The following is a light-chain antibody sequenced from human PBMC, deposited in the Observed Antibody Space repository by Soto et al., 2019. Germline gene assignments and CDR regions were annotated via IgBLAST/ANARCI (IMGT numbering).Light chain of an antibody. J-gene: IGLJ2*01. CDR3: GSYARATLL. V-gene: IGLV2-14*01. CDR1: NSDIGAYDY. Sequence: QSALTQPASVSWSPGQSITISCTGSNSDIGAYDYVSWYQQHPGKPPTLLIYEVTFRPSGVPNRFSGSKSGNTATLTIFGLLTEDEDDYYCGSYARATLLFGVGTKLTVL. CDR2: EVT.